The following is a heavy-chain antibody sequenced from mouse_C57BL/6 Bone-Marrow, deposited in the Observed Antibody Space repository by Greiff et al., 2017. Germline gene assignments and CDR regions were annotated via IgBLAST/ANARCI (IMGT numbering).Heavy chain of an antibody. V-gene: IGHV5-12*01. CDR1: GFTFSDYY. Sequence: EVMLVESGGGLVQPGGSLKLSCAASGFTFSDYYMYWVRQTPEKRLEWVAYISNGGGSTYYPDTVKGRFTISRDNAKNTLYLQMSRLKSEDTAMYYCERTLDRSGPAWFAYWGQGTLVTVSA. J-gene: IGHJ3*01. CDR3: ERTLDRSGPAWFAY. CDR2: ISNGGGST. D-gene: IGHD3-2*02.